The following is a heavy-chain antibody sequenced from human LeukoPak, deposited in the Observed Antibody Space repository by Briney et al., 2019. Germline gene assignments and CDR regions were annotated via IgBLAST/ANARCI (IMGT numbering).Heavy chain of an antibody. J-gene: IGHJ4*02. D-gene: IGHD6-19*01. CDR3: ATVQAVAGTDY. V-gene: IGHV1-18*01. Sequence: ASVKVSCKASGYTFTSYGISWARQAPGQGLEWMGWISAYNGNTNYAQKLQGRVTMTEDTSTDTAYMELSSLRSEDTAVYYCATVQAVAGTDYWGQGTLVTVSS. CDR1: GYTFTSYG. CDR2: ISAYNGNT.